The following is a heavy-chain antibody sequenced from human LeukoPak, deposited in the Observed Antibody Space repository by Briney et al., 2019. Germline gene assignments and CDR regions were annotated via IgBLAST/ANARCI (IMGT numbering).Heavy chain of an antibody. CDR3: ARGLAGELDY. Sequence: ASVKVSCKASGYTFTGYYMHWVRQATGQGLEWMGWMNPNSGNTGYAQKFQGRVTMTRNTSISTAYMELSSLRSEDTAVYYCARGLAGELDYWGQGTLVTVSS. V-gene: IGHV1-8*02. D-gene: IGHD6-19*01. J-gene: IGHJ4*02. CDR2: MNPNSGNT. CDR1: GYTFTGYY.